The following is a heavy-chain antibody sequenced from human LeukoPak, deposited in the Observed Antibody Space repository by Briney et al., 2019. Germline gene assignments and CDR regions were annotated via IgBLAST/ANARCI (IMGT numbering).Heavy chain of an antibody. D-gene: IGHD3-10*01. CDR3: ARQPMVRGVPKGAFDY. CDR2: IYYSGST. J-gene: IGHJ4*02. V-gene: IGHV4-39*01. CDR1: GGSISSSSYY. Sequence: PSETLSLTCTVSGGSISSSSYYWGWIRQPPGKGLEWIGSIYYSGSTYYNPSLKSRVTISVDTSKNQFSLKLSSVTAADTAVYYCARQPMVRGVPKGAFDYWGQGTLVTVSS.